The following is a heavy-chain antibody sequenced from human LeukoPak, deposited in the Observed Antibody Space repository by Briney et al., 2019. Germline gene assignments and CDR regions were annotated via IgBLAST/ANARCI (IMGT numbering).Heavy chain of an antibody. V-gene: IGHV1-2*02. CDR3: ASLTSSSWLPFDY. D-gene: IGHD6-13*01. CDR1: GYTFTGYY. Sequence: ASVKVSCKASGYTFTGYYMHWVRQAPGQGLEWMGWINPNSGGTNYAQKFQGRVTMTRDTSISTAYMELSRLRSDDTAVYYCASLTSSSWLPFDYWGQGPLVTVSS. CDR2: INPNSGGT. J-gene: IGHJ4*02.